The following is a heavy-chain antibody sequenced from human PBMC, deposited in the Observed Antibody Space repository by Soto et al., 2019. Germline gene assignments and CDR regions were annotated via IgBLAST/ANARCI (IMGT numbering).Heavy chain of an antibody. Sequence: AGESLKISCKGSGYSFTSYCIGLVLQMPGKGLEWMGIIYPGDSDTRYSPSFQGQVTISADKSISTAYLQWSSLKASDTAMYYCARLGAPTYYYYGMDVWGQGTTVTVSS. CDR2: IYPGDSDT. CDR1: GYSFTSYC. CDR3: ARLGAPTYYYYGMDV. J-gene: IGHJ6*02. V-gene: IGHV5-51*01.